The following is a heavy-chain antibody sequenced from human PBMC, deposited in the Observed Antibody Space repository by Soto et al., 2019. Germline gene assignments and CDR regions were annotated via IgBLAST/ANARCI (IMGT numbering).Heavy chain of an antibody. V-gene: IGHV1-18*01. Sequence: ASVKVSCTASGYTFTSYGISWVRQAPGQGLEWMGWISAYNGNTNYAQKLQGRVTMTTDTSTSTAYMELRSLRSDDTAVYYCARVLGYCSGGSCYPLEYGMDVWGQGTTVTVSS. CDR3: ARVLGYCSGGSCYPLEYGMDV. J-gene: IGHJ6*02. CDR2: ISAYNGNT. D-gene: IGHD2-15*01. CDR1: GYTFTSYG.